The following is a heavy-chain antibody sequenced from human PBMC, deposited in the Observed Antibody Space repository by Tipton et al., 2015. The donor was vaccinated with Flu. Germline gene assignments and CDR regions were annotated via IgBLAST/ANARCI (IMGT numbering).Heavy chain of an antibody. CDR1: GDSIRGDYY. Sequence: LRLSCTISGDSIRGDYYWGWIRQPPGKGLEWIGNIFHTGSTYHNPSLKSRVTISINTSKNQVSLKLTSVTTADTAVYYCARARAPYYYYAMDVWGQGTTVTVSS. CDR2: IFHTGST. J-gene: IGHJ6*02. V-gene: IGHV4-38-2*02. CDR3: ARARAPYYYYAMDV.